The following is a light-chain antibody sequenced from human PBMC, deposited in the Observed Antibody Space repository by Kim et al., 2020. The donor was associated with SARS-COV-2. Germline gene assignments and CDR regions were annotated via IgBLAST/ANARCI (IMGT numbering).Light chain of an antibody. V-gene: IGKV1-5*01. J-gene: IGKJ1*01. Sequence: SASIGDSVTITCRASQSISNYLAWYQQRPGQAPKLLVYDASTLNRGVSSRFRGSGSGTEFTLTIGGLQSDDFATYYCQQYDRYWAFGQGTKVDIK. CDR2: DAS. CDR1: QSISNY. CDR3: QQYDRYWA.